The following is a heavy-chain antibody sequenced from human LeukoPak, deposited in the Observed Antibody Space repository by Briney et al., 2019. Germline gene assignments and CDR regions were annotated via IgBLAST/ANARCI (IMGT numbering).Heavy chain of an antibody. Sequence: SETLSLTCTVSGGSISSSSYYWGWIRQPPGKGLEWIGSIYYSGSTYYNPSLKSRVTISVDTSKNQFSLKLSSVTAADTAVYYCATQGYSIAAAGDIDYWGQGTLVTVSP. D-gene: IGHD6-13*01. CDR1: GGSISSSSYY. CDR3: ATQGYSIAAAGDIDY. J-gene: IGHJ4*02. V-gene: IGHV4-39*07. CDR2: IYYSGST.